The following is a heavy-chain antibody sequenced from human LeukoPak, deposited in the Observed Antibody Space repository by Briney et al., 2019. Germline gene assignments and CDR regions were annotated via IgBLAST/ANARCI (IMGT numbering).Heavy chain of an antibody. CDR1: GGTFSSDA. CDR3: AREGYSGSYWGGNYYSGMDV. CDR2: IIPIRGVS. D-gene: IGHD1-26*01. V-gene: IGHV1-69*04. Sequence: SVKVSCKASGGTFSSDAISWVRQAPGQGLEWMGRIIPIRGVSNYAQKFQGRVTITADKSTSTAYMELNSLRSEDTAVYYCAREGYSGSYWGGNYYSGMDVWGQGTTVTVSS. J-gene: IGHJ6*02.